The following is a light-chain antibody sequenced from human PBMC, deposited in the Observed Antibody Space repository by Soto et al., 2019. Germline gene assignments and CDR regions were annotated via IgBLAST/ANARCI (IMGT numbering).Light chain of an antibody. V-gene: IGLV2-18*02. CDR1: SSDVGGYNR. CDR2: EVT. J-gene: IGLJ1*01. CDR3: SSYASSSTPYV. Sequence: QSALTQPPSVSGSPGQSVTISCTGTSSDVGGYNRVSWYQQPPGTAPKLMIYEVTNRPSGVPDRFSGSKSGNTASLTISGLQAEDEADYYCSSYASSSTPYVFGTGTKVTV.